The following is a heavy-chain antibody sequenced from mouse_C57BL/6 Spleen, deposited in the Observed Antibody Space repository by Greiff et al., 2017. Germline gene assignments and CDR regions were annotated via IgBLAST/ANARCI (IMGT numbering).Heavy chain of an antibody. V-gene: IGHV14-2*01. Sequence: EVQLQEPGAELVKPGASVKLSCTASGFNINDYYMHWVKQRTEQGLEWIGRIDPEDGETKYAPKFQGKATITADPSSHTAYLQLSMLTSGDTAVYYCARAVDYSGSSYWYCDVWGTGTTGTGAS. D-gene: IGHD1-1*01. J-gene: IGHJ1*03. CDR3: ARAVDYSGSSYWYCDV. CDR2: IDPEDGET. CDR1: GFNINDYY.